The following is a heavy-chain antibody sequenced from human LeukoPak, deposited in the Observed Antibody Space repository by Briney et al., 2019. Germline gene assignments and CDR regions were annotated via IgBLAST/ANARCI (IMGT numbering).Heavy chain of an antibody. CDR3: ARGDLSYGDYFFDY. CDR2: INSDGSST. CDR1: GFTFRSYW. J-gene: IGHJ4*02. Sequence: GGSLRLSCAASGFTFRSYWMHWVRHAPGKGLVWVSRINSDGSSTNYADSVKGRFTISRDNAKNTLYLQMNSLRAEDTAVYYCARGDLSYGDYFFDYWGQGTLVTVSS. V-gene: IGHV3-74*01. D-gene: IGHD4-17*01.